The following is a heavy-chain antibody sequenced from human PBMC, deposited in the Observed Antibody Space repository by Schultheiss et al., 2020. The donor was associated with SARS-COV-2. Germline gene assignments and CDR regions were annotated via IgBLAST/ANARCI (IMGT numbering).Heavy chain of an antibody. J-gene: IGHJ1*01. Sequence: SETLSLTCTVSGGSISSYYWSWIRQPPGKGLEWIGSIYNSGSTNYNPSLKSRVTISVDTSKNQFSLKLSSVTAADTAVYYCAREPRTHSSGWYEHWGQGTLVTVSS. CDR1: GGSISSYY. CDR3: AREPRTHSSGWYEH. D-gene: IGHD6-19*01. CDR2: IYNSGST. V-gene: IGHV4-59*12.